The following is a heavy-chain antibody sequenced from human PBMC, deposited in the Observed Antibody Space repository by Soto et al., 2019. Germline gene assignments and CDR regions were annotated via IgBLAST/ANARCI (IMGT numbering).Heavy chain of an antibody. CDR3: ASLWFGDLSDF. J-gene: IGHJ4*02. CDR2: IWYDGSNK. Sequence: QVQLVESGGGVVQPGRSLRLSCAASGFTFSSYGMHWVRQAPGKGLEWVAVIWYDGSNKYYADSVKGRFTISRDNSKNTRYLQMNSLRAEDTAVYYCASLWFGDLSDFWGQGTLVTVSS. V-gene: IGHV3-33*01. D-gene: IGHD3-10*01. CDR1: GFTFSSYG.